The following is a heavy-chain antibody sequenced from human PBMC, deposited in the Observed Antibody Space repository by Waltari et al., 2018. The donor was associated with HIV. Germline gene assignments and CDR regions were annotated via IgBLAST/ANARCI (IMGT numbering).Heavy chain of an antibody. V-gene: IGHV3-53*01. D-gene: IGHD3-22*01. CDR1: GFTVNDNY. CDR3: ARHGGGYHYGWYFDL. Sequence: EVQLVESGGGLIQPGGSLRLSCAASGFTVNDNYRSWVRQAPGKGLEWVSVIYSGGTTYSAASVKGRFTISRDDSKNTVYLQLNSLRAEDTAIYYCARHGGGYHYGWYFDLWGRGTLVTVSS. J-gene: IGHJ2*01. CDR2: IYSGGTT.